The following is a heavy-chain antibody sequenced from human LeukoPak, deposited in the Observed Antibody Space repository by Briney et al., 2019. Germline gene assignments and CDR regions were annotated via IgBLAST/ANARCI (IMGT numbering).Heavy chain of an antibody. J-gene: IGHJ4*02. Sequence: ASVKVSCKASAYTFTDYYVHWVRQAPGQGLEWMGRINPSSGDTNSAQNFQGRVTMTRDTSISTAYMELSRLRSDDTAVYYCATTSGYFYYWGQGTLVTVSS. V-gene: IGHV1-2*06. CDR2: INPSSGDT. CDR1: AYTFTDYY. D-gene: IGHD1-26*01. CDR3: ATTSGYFYY.